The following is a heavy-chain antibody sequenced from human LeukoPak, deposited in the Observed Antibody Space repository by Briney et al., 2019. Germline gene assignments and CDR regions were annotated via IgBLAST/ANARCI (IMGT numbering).Heavy chain of an antibody. CDR1: GFTFSSYA. D-gene: IGHD3-9*01. V-gene: IGHV3-23*01. J-gene: IGHJ3*02. Sequence: GGSLRLPCAASGFTFSSYAMSWVRQAPGKGLEWVSAISGSGGSTYYADSVKGRFTISRDNSKNTLYLQMNSLKTEDTAVYYCTTDLYFGVRTYYDILTGYYLPYDAFDIWGQGTMVTVSS. CDR3: TTDLYFGVRTYYDILTGYYLPYDAFDI. CDR2: ISGSGGST.